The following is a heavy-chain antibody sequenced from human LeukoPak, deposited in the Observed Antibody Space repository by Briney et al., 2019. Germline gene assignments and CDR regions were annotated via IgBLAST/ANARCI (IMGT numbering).Heavy chain of an antibody. V-gene: IGHV1-8*01. D-gene: IGHD4-11*01. CDR3: AREHDYSNFGLLYNWFDP. J-gene: IGHJ5*02. CDR1: GHTFTSYD. Sequence: GASVKVSCKASGHTFTSYDINWVRQATGQGLEWMGWMNPNSGNTGYAQKFQGRVTMTRNTSISTAYMELSSLRSEDTAVYYCAREHDYSNFGLLYNWFDPWGQGTLVTVSS. CDR2: MNPNSGNT.